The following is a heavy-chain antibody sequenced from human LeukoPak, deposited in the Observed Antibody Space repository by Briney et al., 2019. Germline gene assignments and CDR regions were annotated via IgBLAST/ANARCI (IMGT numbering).Heavy chain of an antibody. CDR2: ISGSGGST. CDR1: GFTFSSYA. V-gene: IGHV3-23*01. Sequence: AGSLRLSCAASGFTFSSYAMSWVRQAPGQGLDWVSAISGSGGSTYYADSVKGRFTISRDNSKNTLYLQMNSLRAEDTAVYYCAKTSGGFWSGYPNFDYWGQGTLVTVSS. CDR3: AKTSGGFWSGYPNFDY. J-gene: IGHJ4*02. D-gene: IGHD3-3*01.